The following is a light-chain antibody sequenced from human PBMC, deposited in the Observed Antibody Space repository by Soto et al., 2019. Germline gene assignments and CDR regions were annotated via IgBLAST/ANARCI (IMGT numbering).Light chain of an antibody. CDR1: QGISNY. CDR2: GAS. CDR3: LQHNAYPFT. V-gene: IGKV1-17*03. J-gene: IGKJ2*01. Sequence: DIQMTQSPSAMSASVGDRVTITCRASQGISNYLAWFQQKPGQGPKRLIYGASNLQSGVPPRFSGSGSETEFTLTLRNLQPEDIATYYCLQHNAYPFTFGQGTKLEIK.